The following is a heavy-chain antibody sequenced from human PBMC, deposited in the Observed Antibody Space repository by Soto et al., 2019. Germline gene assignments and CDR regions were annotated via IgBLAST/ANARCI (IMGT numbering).Heavy chain of an antibody. CDR1: GFTFSSYE. D-gene: IGHD2-8*01. CDR3: AIGGVYANTDVCFGLDD. V-gene: IGHV3-30*03. J-gene: IGHJ6*02. CDR2: ISYDGTNK. Sequence: GGSLRLSCAASGFTFSSYEMNWVRQAPGEGLEWIADISYDGTNKYYADSVKGRFTISRDNAYNSLYLQMNSLRADDTALYYCAIGGVYANTDVCFGLDDWGQGTTVTVSS.